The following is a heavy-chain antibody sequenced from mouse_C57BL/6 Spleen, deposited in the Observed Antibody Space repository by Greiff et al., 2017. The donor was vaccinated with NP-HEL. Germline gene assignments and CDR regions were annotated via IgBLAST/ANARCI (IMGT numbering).Heavy chain of an antibody. D-gene: IGHD2-3*01. CDR3: ASYDGYYEAWFAY. Sequence: EVQLQQSGPGLVKPSQSLSLTCSVTGYSITSGYYWNWIRQFPGNQLEWMGYISYDGSNNYNPSLKNRISITRDTSKNQFFLKLNSVTTEDTATYYCASYDGYYEAWFAYWGQGTLVTVSA. CDR1: GYSITSGYY. V-gene: IGHV3-6*01. J-gene: IGHJ3*01. CDR2: ISYDGSN.